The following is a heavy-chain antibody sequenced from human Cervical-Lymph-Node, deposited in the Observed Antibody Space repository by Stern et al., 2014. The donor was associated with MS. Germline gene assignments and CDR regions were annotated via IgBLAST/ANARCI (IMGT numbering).Heavy chain of an antibody. CDR3: ARTGHEAAAGDY. V-gene: IGHV3-30*01. Sequence: MQLVESGGGVVQPGRSLRLSCAASGFTFSSYAMHWVRQAPGKGLEWVAVISYDGSNKYYADSVKGRFTISRDNSKNTLYLQMNSLRAEDTAVYYCARTGHEAAAGDYWGQGTLVTVSS. CDR2: ISYDGSNK. D-gene: IGHD6-13*01. J-gene: IGHJ4*02. CDR1: GFTFSSYA.